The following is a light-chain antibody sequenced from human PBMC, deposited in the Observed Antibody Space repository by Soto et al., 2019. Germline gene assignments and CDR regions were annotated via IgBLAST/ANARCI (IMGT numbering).Light chain of an antibody. CDR3: QKFNTAPLP. V-gene: IGKV1-27*01. CDR1: QDISVY. J-gene: IGKJ5*01. Sequence: DIQMTQSPSSLSASVGDRVTITCRASQDISVYLAWYQQKPGKVPKLLIYSASTLQSGVPSRFSGSGSGTDFTLTISSLQPEDVANYYCQKFNTAPLPFGQGTRLEIK. CDR2: SAS.